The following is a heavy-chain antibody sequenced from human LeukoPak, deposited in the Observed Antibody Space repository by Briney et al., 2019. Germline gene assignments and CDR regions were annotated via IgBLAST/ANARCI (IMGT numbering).Heavy chain of an antibody. Sequence: PGGSLRLSCAASGFTFRNNWMHWVRQDPDKGLIYVSRINPDGTYTNYADSVKGRFTVSRDNAKNTVSLQMNSLRVDDTAVYFCSSDFLAYWGQGILVNVSS. V-gene: IGHV3-74*01. J-gene: IGHJ4*02. CDR1: GFTFRNNW. CDR3: SSDFLAY. CDR2: INPDGTYT.